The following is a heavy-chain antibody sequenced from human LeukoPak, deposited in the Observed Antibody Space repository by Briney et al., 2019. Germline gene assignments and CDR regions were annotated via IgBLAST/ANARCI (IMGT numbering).Heavy chain of an antibody. V-gene: IGHV3-30*02. CDR2: IRYGGTNE. Sequence: PGGSLRLSCTGSGFTFSNYGIHWVRQAPGKGLEWVSFIRYGGTNEYYAESVRGRFTISRDNSKKSLYLQMNSLRPEDTAVYFCARSRAPTADPDAFDIWGQGTKVTVSS. CDR1: GFTFSNYG. J-gene: IGHJ3*02. D-gene: IGHD1-14*01. CDR3: ARSRAPTADPDAFDI.